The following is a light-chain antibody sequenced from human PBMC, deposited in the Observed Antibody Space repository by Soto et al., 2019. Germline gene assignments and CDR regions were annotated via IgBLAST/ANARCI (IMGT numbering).Light chain of an antibody. CDR3: FSYAGSSTLGV. V-gene: IGLV2-11*01. J-gene: IGLJ2*01. Sequence: QSALTQPRSVSGSPGQSVTISCTGTSSDVGGYNYVSWYQHHPGKAPKLMIYDVSKRPSGVPDRFSGSKSGNTASLTISRLEAEDEADYHCFSYAGSSTLGVFGGGTKVTVL. CDR1: SSDVGGYNY. CDR2: DVS.